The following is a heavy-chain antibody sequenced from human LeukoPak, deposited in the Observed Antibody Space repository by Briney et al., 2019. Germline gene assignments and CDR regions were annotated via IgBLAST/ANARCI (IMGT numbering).Heavy chain of an antibody. Sequence: GGSVRLSCAASGFDFSGFYMHWARQASGRGLEWVGLIRNKPSSYTTVYATSVKGRFTISRDDSKNTAYLQMNSLKAEGTAVYYCTRQDCSGGSCSYVDYRGPGSLASVSS. V-gene: IGHV3-73*01. D-gene: IGHD2-15*01. J-gene: IGHJ4*02. CDR3: TRQDCSGGSCSYVDY. CDR1: GFDFSGFY. CDR2: IRNKPSSYTT.